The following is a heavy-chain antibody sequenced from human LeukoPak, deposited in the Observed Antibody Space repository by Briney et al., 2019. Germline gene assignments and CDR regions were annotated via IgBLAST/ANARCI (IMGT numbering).Heavy chain of an antibody. CDR2: ISSSGSTI. J-gene: IGHJ4*02. V-gene: IGHV3-11*04. CDR1: GFTFSDYY. CDR3: ARDYWNYEGDLFDY. D-gene: IGHD1-7*01. Sequence: GGSLRLSCAASGFTFSDYYMSWIRQAPGKGLEWVSYISSSGSTIYYADSVKGRFTISRDNAKNSLYLQMNSLRAEDTVVYYCARDYWNYEGDLFDYWGQGTLVTVSS.